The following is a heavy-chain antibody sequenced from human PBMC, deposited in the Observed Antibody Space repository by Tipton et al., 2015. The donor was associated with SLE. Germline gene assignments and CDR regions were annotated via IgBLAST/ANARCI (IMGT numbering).Heavy chain of an antibody. V-gene: IGHV1-8*01. CDR3: ARGEQHVGHTPFDP. CDR1: GYTFTNHN. Sequence: QSGAEVKKPGASVKVSCKASGYTFTNHNLNWVRQATGQGLEWMGWMNPSSGQTGYAQKFQGRVTMTWDTSMSTAYMEVSSLRSEDTAVYYCARGEQHVGHTPFDPWGQGTLVTVSS. J-gene: IGHJ5*02. D-gene: IGHD6-6*01. CDR2: MNPSSGQT.